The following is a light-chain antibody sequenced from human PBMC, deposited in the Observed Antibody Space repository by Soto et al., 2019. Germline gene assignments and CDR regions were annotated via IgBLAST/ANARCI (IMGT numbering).Light chain of an antibody. CDR2: GNF. CDR1: SSNIGAGYD. J-gene: IGLJ1*01. V-gene: IGLV1-40*01. CDR3: QSYDSTLTGVV. Sequence: QSVLTQPPSVSGAPGQRVTISCTESSSNIGAGYDVHWYQQVPGTAPKLLIYGNFNRPSGVPDRFSGSKSGTSAFLAITGLQAEDEALYYCQSYDSTLTGVVFGAGTKVTVL.